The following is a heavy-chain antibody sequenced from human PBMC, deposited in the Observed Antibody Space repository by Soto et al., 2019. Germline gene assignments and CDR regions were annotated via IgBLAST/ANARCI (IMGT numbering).Heavy chain of an antibody. CDR3: AKDLNGDYVKTTFDY. J-gene: IGHJ4*02. CDR1: GFTFSSYA. Sequence: GSLRLSCAASGFTFSSYAMSWVRQAPGKGLEWVSAISGSGGSTYYADSVKGRFTISRDNSKNTLYLQMNSLRAEDTAVYYCAKDLNGDYVKTTFDYWGQGTLVTVSS. V-gene: IGHV3-23*01. CDR2: ISGSGGST. D-gene: IGHD4-17*01.